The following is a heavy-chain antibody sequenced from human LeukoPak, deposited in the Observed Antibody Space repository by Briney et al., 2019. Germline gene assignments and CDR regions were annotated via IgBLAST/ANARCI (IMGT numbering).Heavy chain of an antibody. CDR1: GGSFSGYY. CDR2: INHSGST. CDR3: ASVPSVELLWFGENHDDAFDI. D-gene: IGHD3-10*01. Sequence: SGTLSLTCAVYGGSFSGYYWSWIRQPPGKGLEWIGEINHSGSTNYNPSLKSRVTISVDTSKNQFSLKLSSVTAADTAVYYCASVPSVELLWFGENHDDAFDIWGQGTMVTVSS. V-gene: IGHV4-34*01. J-gene: IGHJ3*02.